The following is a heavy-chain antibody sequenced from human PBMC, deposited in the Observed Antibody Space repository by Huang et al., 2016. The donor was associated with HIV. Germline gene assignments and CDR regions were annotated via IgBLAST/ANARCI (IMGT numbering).Heavy chain of an antibody. CDR3: ARDSQQWLVEDY. CDR2: INSDGGST. CDR1: GFTFSSYW. V-gene: IGHV3-74*01. J-gene: IGHJ4*02. Sequence: EVQLVESGGGLVQPGGSLRLSCAASGFTFSSYWRRWVRQVLGKGLVWGSRINSDGGSTSYADSVKGRFTISRDNAKNTLYLQMNSLRAEDTAVYYCARDSQQWLVEDYWGQGTLVTVSS. D-gene: IGHD6-19*01.